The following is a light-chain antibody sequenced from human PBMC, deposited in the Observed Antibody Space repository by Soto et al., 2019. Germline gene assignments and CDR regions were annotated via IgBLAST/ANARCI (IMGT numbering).Light chain of an antibody. Sequence: QSVLKQPPSVSGAPGQRVTISCSGNSSNIGAGFDVHWYQQLPGAAPKLLIYASTNRPSGVPDRFSGSKSDTSASLAITGLQIDDDADYYCQSYGTGLPGHVLFGGGTKLTVL. CDR3: QSYGTGLPGHVL. J-gene: IGLJ2*01. CDR2: AST. CDR1: SSNIGAGFD. V-gene: IGLV1-40*01.